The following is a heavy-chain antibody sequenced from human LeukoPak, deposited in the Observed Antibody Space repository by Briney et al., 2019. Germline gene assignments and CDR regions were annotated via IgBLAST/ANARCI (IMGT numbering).Heavy chain of an antibody. CDR3: AKDIGSDSSSAFDY. CDR1: GFTFDDYA. D-gene: IGHD6-13*01. J-gene: IGHJ4*02. Sequence: GGSLRLSCAASGFTFDDYAMHWVRQAPGKGLEWVSGISWNSGSIGYADSVKGRFTISRDNAKNSLYLQMNSLRAEDTALYYCAKDIGSDSSSAFDYWGQGTLVTVSS. CDR2: ISWNSGSI. V-gene: IGHV3-9*01.